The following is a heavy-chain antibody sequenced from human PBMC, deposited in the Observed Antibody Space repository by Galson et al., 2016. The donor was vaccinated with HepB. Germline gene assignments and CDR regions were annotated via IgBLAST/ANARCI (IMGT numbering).Heavy chain of an antibody. Sequence: SVKVSCKASGYTFTRYGINWVRQAPGQGLEWMGWISADNGDANYAQNFQGRVSMTTDTSTNTAYMELGRLRSDDTAVYYCAREWTGDVGSGRRDYLDYWGQGTLVIVSS. J-gene: IGHJ4*02. D-gene: IGHD3-16*01. CDR1: GYTFTRYG. CDR2: ISADNGDA. CDR3: AREWTGDVGSGRRDYLDY. V-gene: IGHV1-18*01.